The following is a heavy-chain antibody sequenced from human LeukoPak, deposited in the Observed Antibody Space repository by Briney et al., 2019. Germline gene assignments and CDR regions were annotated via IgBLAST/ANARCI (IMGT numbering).Heavy chain of an antibody. J-gene: IGHJ4*02. Sequence: GGSLRLSCATSGFTFSNHWMSWVRQAPGKGLECVAKIKEDGSEKYELDSVSGRFTISRDNAKKSLDLQLNSLRVEDTAVYYCARDRRAVGWEFPHYFDYWGQGTLVSV. V-gene: IGHV3-7*05. CDR3: ARDRRAVGWEFPHYFDY. CDR2: IKEDGSEK. D-gene: IGHD1-26*01. CDR1: GFTFSNHW.